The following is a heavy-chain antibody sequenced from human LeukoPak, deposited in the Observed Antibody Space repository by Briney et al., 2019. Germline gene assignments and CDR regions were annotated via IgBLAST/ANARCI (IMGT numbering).Heavy chain of an antibody. Sequence: GGSLRLSCAASGFTFSSYWMHWVRQAPGKGLVWVSRINSDGTTTYADSVKGRFTISRDNAKNTLYLQMNRLRAGDTALYYCASAYYYRLPDWGQGTLVTVSS. CDR1: GFTFSSYW. CDR2: INSDGTT. J-gene: IGHJ4*02. V-gene: IGHV3-74*01. D-gene: IGHD3-10*01. CDR3: ASAYYYRLPD.